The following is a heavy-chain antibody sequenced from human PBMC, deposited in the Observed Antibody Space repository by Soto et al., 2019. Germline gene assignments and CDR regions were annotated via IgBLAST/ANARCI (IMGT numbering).Heavy chain of an antibody. J-gene: IGHJ6*02. CDR3: AMLGGWSGGSSGMDV. CDR1: GLIFSDYH. Sequence: EVQLVESGGGLVQPGGSLRLSCAASGLIFSDYHMDWVRQAPGKGLEWVGRIRRKANSYTTEYAASGKGRFTIARDDSKNSRYLQMNSLKSEDTAVYYGAMLGGWSGGSSGMDVWGQGPTVTVSS. D-gene: IGHD6-19*01. V-gene: IGHV3-72*01. CDR2: IRRKANSYTT.